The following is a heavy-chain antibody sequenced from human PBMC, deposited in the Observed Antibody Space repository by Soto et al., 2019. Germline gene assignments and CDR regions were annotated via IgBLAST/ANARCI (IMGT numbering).Heavy chain of an antibody. J-gene: IGHJ4*02. CDR1: GFTFTSSA. CDR3: AAGLWFGELNFDY. CDR2: IVVGSGNT. D-gene: IGHD3-10*01. Sequence: EASVKVSCKASGFTFTSSAVQWVRQARGQRLEWIGWIVVGSGNTNYAQKFQERVTITRDMSTSTAYMELSSLRSEDTAVYYCAAGLWFGELNFDYWGQGTLVTVSS. V-gene: IGHV1-58*01.